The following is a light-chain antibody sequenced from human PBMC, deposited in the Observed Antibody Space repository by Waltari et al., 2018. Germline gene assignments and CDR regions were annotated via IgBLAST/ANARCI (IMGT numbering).Light chain of an antibody. J-gene: IGKJ1*01. V-gene: IGKV3-20*01. Sequence: EAVLTQSPGTLSLSPGERATLSCRASQSVSKYLAWYQQKPGQAPRLLIYDASTRATGIPDRFSGSGWGTDFSLTISRLEPEDFAVYYCQKYETLPATFGQGTKVQMK. CDR1: QSVSKY. CDR2: DAS. CDR3: QKYETLPAT.